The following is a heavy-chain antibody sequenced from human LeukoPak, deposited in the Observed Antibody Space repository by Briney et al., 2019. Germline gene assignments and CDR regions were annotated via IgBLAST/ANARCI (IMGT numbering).Heavy chain of an antibody. CDR2: LDPGDSYT. CDR1: GYNFTSHW. CDR3: ARLRDGSLDF. V-gene: IGHV5-10-1*01. J-gene: IGHJ4*02. Sequence: GGSLKISCKGSGYNFTSHWISWVRQMPGKGLEWMGRLDPGDSYTNYSPSFQGHVAISTDKSINTAYLQWNSLQASDTAMYYCARLRDGSLDFWGQGTLVTVSS.